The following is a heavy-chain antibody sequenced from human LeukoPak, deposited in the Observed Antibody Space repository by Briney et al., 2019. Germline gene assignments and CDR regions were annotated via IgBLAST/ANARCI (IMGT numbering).Heavy chain of an antibody. CDR2: ISGSGGST. V-gene: IGHV3-23*01. Sequence: PGESLRLSCISSGFTFANYAMTWVRQAPGKGLEWVSSISGSGGSTRYADSVKGRFTMSRDNSKNTLYLQMNSLRAEDTAVYYCARGQLWFGELLSVYWGQGTLVTVSS. J-gene: IGHJ4*02. CDR3: ARGQLWFGELLSVY. D-gene: IGHD3-10*01. CDR1: GFTFANYA.